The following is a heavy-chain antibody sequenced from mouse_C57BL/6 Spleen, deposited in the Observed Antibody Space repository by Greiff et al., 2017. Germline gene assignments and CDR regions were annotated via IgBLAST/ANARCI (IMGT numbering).Heavy chain of an antibody. J-gene: IGHJ4*01. D-gene: IGHD2-5*01. CDR1: GYTFSSYW. CDR2: IYPADGYT. CDR3: ARDYSNLGN. Sequence: VQLQQPGAELVKPGASVKISCKASGYTFSSYWMNWVKQRPGQGLEWIGQIYPADGYTNYNRKFKGKATLTADTSSSTAYMQLSSLTSEDSAVSFCARDYSNLGNWGQGTSVTVSS. V-gene: IGHV1-80*01.